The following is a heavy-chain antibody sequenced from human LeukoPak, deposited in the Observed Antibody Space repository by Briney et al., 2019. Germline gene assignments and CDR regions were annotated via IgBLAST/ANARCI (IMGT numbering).Heavy chain of an antibody. D-gene: IGHD3-10*01. CDR2: IYYSGST. V-gene: IGHV4-59*01. J-gene: IGHJ4*02. CDR3: ARVYGSYHYGSGSHIGNDYFDY. CDR1: GGSISSYY. Sequence: SETLSLTCTVSGGSISSYYWSWIRQPPGKGLEWIGYIYYSGSTNYNPSLKSRVTISVDTSKNQFSLKLSSVTAADTAVYYCARVYGSYHYGSGSHIGNDYFDYWGQGTLVTVSS.